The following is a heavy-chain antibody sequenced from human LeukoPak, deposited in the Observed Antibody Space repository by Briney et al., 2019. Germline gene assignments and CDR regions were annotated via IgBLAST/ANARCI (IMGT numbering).Heavy chain of an antibody. J-gene: IGHJ6*02. CDR2: IYTSGST. Sequence: SETLSLTCTVSGGSISSGSYYWSWIRQPAGKGLEWIGRIYTSGSTNYNPSLKSRVTISVDTSKNQFSLKLSSVTAADTAVYYCASLSSYYGMDVWGQGTTVTVSS. CDR3: ASLSSYYGMDV. V-gene: IGHV4-61*02. CDR1: GGSISSGSYY.